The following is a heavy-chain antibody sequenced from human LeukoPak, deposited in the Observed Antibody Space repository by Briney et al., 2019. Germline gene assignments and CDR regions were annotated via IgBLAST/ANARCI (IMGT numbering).Heavy chain of an antibody. V-gene: IGHV1-8*01. J-gene: IGHJ4*02. CDR3: AREDWNYAPFDY. CDR1: GYTFSNYD. D-gene: IGHD1-7*01. CDR2: TNPNSGDS. Sequence: GASVKVSCKASGYTFSNYDINWVRQATGQGLEWMGWTNPNSGDSDYAQKFQGRVTMTRNASISTVFMELRSLRSEDTAVYYCAREDWNYAPFDYWGQGTLVTVSS.